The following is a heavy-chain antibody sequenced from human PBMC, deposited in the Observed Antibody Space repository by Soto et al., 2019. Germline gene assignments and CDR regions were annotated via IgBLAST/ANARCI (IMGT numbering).Heavy chain of an antibody. J-gene: IGHJ4*02. D-gene: IGHD5-12*01. Sequence: PSETLSLTCTVSGGSISSYYWSWIRQPPGKGLEWIGYIYYSGSTNYNPSLKSRVTISVDTSKNQFSLKLSSVTAADTAVYYCARARDGYNYGFFDYWGQGTLVTVSS. CDR1: GGSISSYY. V-gene: IGHV4-59*01. CDR3: ARARDGYNYGFFDY. CDR2: IYYSGST.